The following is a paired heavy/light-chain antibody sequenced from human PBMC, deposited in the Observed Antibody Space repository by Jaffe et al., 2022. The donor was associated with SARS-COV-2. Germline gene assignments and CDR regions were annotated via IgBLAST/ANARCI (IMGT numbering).Heavy chain of an antibody. J-gene: IGHJ5*02. CDR1: GFTFSSYS. Sequence: ELQLVESGGGLVQPGGSLRLSCTASGFTFSSYSMNWVRQAPGKGLEWVSYIGTSGSAINYADSVKGRFTISRDDAKNSLFLQMNSLRAEDTAVYYCATILVPPFDPWGQGTLVTVSS. V-gene: IGHV3-48*01. CDR3: ATILVPPFDP. D-gene: IGHD2-21*01. CDR2: IGTSGSAI.
Light chain of an antibody. V-gene: IGLV1-47*01. CDR1: SSNIGSNY. Sequence: QSVLTQPPSASGTPGQRVTISCSGSSSNIGSNYVYWYQQFPGTAPKLLIYRNNQRPSGVPDRFSGSKSGTSASLAISGLRSEDEADYYCAAWDDNLSGWVFGGGTKLTVL. J-gene: IGLJ3*02. CDR2: RNN. CDR3: AAWDDNLSGWV.